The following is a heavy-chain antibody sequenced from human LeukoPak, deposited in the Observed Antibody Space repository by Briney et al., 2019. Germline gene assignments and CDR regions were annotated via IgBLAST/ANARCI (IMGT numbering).Heavy chain of an antibody. CDR3: ARDLGYSYGCVDY. CDR1: GFTFSSYA. Sequence: PGGSLRLSCAASGFTFSSYAMHWVRQAPGKGLEYVPAISSNGDHTYYANSVKGRFTISRDNSKNTLYLQMGSLRAEDMAVYYCARDLGYSYGCVDYWGQGTLVTVSS. J-gene: IGHJ4*02. CDR2: ISSNGDHT. D-gene: IGHD5-18*01. V-gene: IGHV3-64*01.